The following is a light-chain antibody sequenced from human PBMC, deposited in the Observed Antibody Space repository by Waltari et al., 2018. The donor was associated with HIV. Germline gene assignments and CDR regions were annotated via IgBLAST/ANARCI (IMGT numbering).Light chain of an antibody. Sequence: QSALTQPPSASGSPGQSVTISCTGTSRDVGGYNYVSWYKQHPGEAPKVVSFEGYKRPSGVPDRLSGSKSGNTASLTVSGLQAEDEATYYCASYAGRNNLVFGGGTKLTVL. CDR2: EGY. CDR3: ASYAGRNNLV. V-gene: IGLV2-8*01. CDR1: SRDVGGYNY. J-gene: IGLJ2*01.